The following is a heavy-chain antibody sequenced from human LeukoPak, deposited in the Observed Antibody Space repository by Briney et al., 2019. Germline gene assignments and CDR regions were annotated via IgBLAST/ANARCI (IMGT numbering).Heavy chain of an antibody. V-gene: IGHV3-21*01. CDR3: ARSGYSSGWYSEGIGY. CDR2: ISSSSSYI. J-gene: IGHJ4*02. D-gene: IGHD6-19*01. Sequence: PGGSLRLSCAASGFTFSSYSMNWVRQAPGKGLEWVSSISSSSSYIYYADSVKGRFTLSRDNAKNSLYLQMNSLRAEDTAVYYCARSGYSSGWYSEGIGYWGQGTLVTVSS. CDR1: GFTFSSYS.